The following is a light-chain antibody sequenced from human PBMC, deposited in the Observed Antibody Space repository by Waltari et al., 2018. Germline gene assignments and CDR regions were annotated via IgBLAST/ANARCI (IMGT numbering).Light chain of an antibody. CDR3: CSYAGSSTFKV. V-gene: IGLV2-11*01. J-gene: IGLJ2*01. CDR2: EVT. Sequence: QSALTQPRSVSGSPGQSVTISCTGTSSDVGGYNYVSWYQQHPGKVPKLLIYEVTKRPSGVPDRFSGAKSGNTASLTISGLQAEDEADYSCCSYAGSSTFKVFGGGTKLTVL. CDR1: SSDVGGYNY.